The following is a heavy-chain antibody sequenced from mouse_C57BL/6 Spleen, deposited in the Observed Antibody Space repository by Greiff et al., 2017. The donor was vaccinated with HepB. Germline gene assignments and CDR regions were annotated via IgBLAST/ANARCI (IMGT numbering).Heavy chain of an antibody. Sequence: EVQLQESGPELVKPGASVKMSCKASGYTFTDYNMHWVKQSHGKSLEWIGYINPNNGGTSYNQKFKGKATLTVNKSSSTSYMELRSLTSEDSAVYYCARSTTVVPFAYWGQGTLVTVSA. CDR2: INPNNGGT. CDR1: GYTFTDYN. D-gene: IGHD1-1*01. J-gene: IGHJ3*01. V-gene: IGHV1-22*01. CDR3: ARSTTVVPFAY.